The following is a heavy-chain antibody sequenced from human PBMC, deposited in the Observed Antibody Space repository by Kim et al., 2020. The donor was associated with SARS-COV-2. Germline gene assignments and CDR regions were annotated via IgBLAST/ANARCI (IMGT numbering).Heavy chain of an antibody. D-gene: IGHD5-18*01. V-gene: IGHV4-31*03. CDR2: IYYSGST. Sequence: SESLSLTCTVSGGSISSGGYYWSWIRQHPGKGLEWIGYIYYSGSTYYNPSLKSRVTISVDTSKNQFSLKLSSVTAADTAVYYCARDHMVSYFDYWGQGTLVTVSS. J-gene: IGHJ4*02. CDR3: ARDHMVSYFDY. CDR1: GGSISSGGYY.